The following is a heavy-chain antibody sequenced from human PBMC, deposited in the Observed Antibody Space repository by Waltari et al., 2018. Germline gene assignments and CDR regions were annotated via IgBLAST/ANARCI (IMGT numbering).Heavy chain of an antibody. Sequence: QLQLQESGPGLVKPSETLSLTCTVSGGSISRSSYYLGWIRQPPGKGLEWIGSIYYSGSTYYNPSLKSRVTISVDTSKNQFSLKLSSVTAADTAVYYCAIRQEQWLVKLTENWGQGTLVTVSS. CDR2: IYYSGST. CDR3: AIRQEQWLVKLTEN. CDR1: GGSISRSSYY. J-gene: IGHJ4*02. V-gene: IGHV4-39*07. D-gene: IGHD6-19*01.